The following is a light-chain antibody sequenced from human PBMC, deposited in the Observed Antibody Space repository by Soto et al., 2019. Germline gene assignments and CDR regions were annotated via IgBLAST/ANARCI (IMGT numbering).Light chain of an antibody. J-gene: IGKJ1*01. CDR3: QHYNSYSEA. Sequence: EIMMTQPPATLSVSPGERSTFSCRASQSVSSNLAWYQQKAGQXPRXXIYGASTRATGIPPRFSGSGSGTELTITISSLQPDDFETYYCQHYNSYSEAFGQGTKVDIK. V-gene: IGKV3-15*01. CDR2: GAS. CDR1: QSVSSN.